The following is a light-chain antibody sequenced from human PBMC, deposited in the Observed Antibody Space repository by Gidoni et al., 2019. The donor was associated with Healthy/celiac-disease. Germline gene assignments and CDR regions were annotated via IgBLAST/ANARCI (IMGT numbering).Light chain of an antibody. J-gene: IGKJ2*01. Sequence: DIQMTHSPSSLSAPLGDRVTITCQASQDTSNNLNWYQQKPGKAPKHLIYDASNLETGVPSRFSGSGSETDFTFTISSLQPEDIVTYYCQQYDNLPGYTFGQGTKLEIK. CDR1: QDTSNN. V-gene: IGKV1-33*01. CDR2: DAS. CDR3: QQYDNLPGYT.